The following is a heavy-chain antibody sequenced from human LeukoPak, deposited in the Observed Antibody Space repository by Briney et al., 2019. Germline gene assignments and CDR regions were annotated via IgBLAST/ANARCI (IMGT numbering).Heavy chain of an antibody. V-gene: IGHV4-59*12. CDR1: GGSISSYY. Sequence: SETLSLTCTVSGGSISSYYWSWIRQPPGKGLEWIGYIYYSGSTNYNPSLKSRVTISVDTSKNQFSLKLSSVTAADTAVYYCARDSALYYYDSSGPILDYWGQGTLVTVSS. CDR3: ARDSALYYYDSSGPILDY. D-gene: IGHD3-22*01. CDR2: IYYSGST. J-gene: IGHJ4*02.